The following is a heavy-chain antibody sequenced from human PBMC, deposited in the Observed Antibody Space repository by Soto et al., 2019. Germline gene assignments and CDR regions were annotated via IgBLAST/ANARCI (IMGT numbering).Heavy chain of an antibody. CDR1: GYTFTGYF. Sequence: ASVKVSCKASGYTFTGYFMHWVRQAPGQGLEWMGWINPNSGGTSYAQKFQGRVTMTRDISIATAYMELSSLRSDDTAIYYCARMATFGSLNWFDPWGQGTLVTVSS. V-gene: IGHV1-2*02. CDR3: ARMATFGSLNWFDP. J-gene: IGHJ5*02. CDR2: INPNSGGT. D-gene: IGHD3-16*01.